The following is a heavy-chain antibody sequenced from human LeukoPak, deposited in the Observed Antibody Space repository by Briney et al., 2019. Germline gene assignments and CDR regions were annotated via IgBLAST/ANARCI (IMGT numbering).Heavy chain of an antibody. CDR2: ITSDSRYI. V-gene: IGHV3-21*04. CDR1: GFTFSSYS. CDR3: ARDLDYMDV. J-gene: IGHJ6*03. Sequence: AGGSLRLSCAASGFTFSSYSMNWVRQAPGKGLEWVSSITSDSRYIFYADSVKGRFTISRDNAKSSLYLQMNTLRAEDTAIYYCARDLDYMDVWGKGTTVTVSS.